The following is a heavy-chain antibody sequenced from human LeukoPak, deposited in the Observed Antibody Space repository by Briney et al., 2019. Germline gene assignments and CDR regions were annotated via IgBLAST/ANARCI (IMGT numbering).Heavy chain of an antibody. V-gene: IGHV3-7*01. D-gene: IGHD2-15*01. CDR2: INPDGSKK. CDR3: ASARSTTWWKHVSIWFDP. Sequence: GGSLRLSCTASGFSFSFNWMTWVRQAPGKGLEWGGNINPDGSKKFYVDSVRVRFTISRDNDRSSVYLQMTSLRADDTAVYYCASARSTTWWKHVSIWFDPWGQGTLVTVPS. J-gene: IGHJ5*02. CDR1: GFSFSFNW.